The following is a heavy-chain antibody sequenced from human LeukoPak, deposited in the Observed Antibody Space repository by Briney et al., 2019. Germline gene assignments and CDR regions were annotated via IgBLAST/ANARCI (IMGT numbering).Heavy chain of an antibody. Sequence: GRSLRLSCAASKFTFNNYAMHWVRQAPGKGLEWVSIISSDGSNKYYADSVKGRFAFSRDNSKNTLYLQMNSLRAEDTAVYYCARGGPAAGRFDYWGQGTLVTVSS. CDR1: KFTFNNYA. CDR3: ARGGPAAGRFDY. J-gene: IGHJ4*02. V-gene: IGHV3-30*09. CDR2: ISSDGSNK. D-gene: IGHD6-13*01.